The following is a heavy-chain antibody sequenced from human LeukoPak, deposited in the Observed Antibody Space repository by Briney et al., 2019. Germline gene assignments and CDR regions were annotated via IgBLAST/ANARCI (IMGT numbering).Heavy chain of an antibody. CDR3: VYGPDHYYFDH. CDR2: LYYSRST. D-gene: IGHD3-16*01. CDR1: GGSISGYY. J-gene: IGHJ4*02. V-gene: IGHV4-59*01. Sequence: PSETLSLTCTVSGGSISGYYYTWIRQPPGKDLKWIGYLYYSRSTNYNPSLKSRVTISLDTSMKQFSLNLRSVTAADAAVYFCVYGPDHYYFDHWGQGTLVTVSS.